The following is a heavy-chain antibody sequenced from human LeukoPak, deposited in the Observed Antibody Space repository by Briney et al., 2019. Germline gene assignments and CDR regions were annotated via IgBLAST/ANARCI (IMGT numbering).Heavy chain of an antibody. V-gene: IGHV1-69*06. J-gene: IGHJ4*02. CDR1: GGTFSSYA. CDR2: SIPIFGTA. D-gene: IGHD6-19*01. CDR3: ALREGEQWLFTYFDY. Sequence: SVKVSCKASGGTFSSYAISWVRQAPGQGLEWMGGSIPIFGTANYAQEFQGRVTITADKSTSTAYMELSSLRSEDTAVYYCALREGEQWLFTYFDYWGQGTLVTVSS.